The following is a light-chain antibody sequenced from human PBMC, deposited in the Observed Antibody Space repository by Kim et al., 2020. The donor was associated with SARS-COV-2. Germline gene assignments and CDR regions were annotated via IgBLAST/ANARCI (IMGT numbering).Light chain of an antibody. CDR2: GEN. CDR3: SSWDGRRDRLV. J-gene: IGLJ3*02. CDR1: SVRTYS. Sequence: SSELTQDPAVSVALGQTVRIACQGDSVRTYSATWYQQKPGQAPGRVIYGENNRPSGIPDRFSGSRSGNTASLTITGSQAEDEAFYYCSSWDGRRDRLVFGGGTQLTVL. V-gene: IGLV3-19*02.